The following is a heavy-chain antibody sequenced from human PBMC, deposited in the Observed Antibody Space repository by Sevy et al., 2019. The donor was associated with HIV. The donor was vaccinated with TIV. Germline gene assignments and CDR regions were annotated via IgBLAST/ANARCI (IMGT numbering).Heavy chain of an antibody. CDR3: ARHSDFSSSWYDY. Sequence: GESLKISCKGSGDTFTSYYIAWVRQMPGKGPEWMGFIFPGDSDIRYNPSFQGHVVISADNSLNTAYLQWGSLKASDSAMYFCARHSDFSSSWYDYWGQGTLVTVSS. D-gene: IGHD4-4*01. CDR2: IFPGDSDI. V-gene: IGHV5-51*01. CDR1: GDTFTSYY. J-gene: IGHJ4*02.